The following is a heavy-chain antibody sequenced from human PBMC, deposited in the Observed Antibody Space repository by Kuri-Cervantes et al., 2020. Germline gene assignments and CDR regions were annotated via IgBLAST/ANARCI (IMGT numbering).Heavy chain of an antibody. V-gene: IGHV3-33*01. CDR2: IWYDGSNK. Sequence: GGSLRLSCAASGFTFSSYGMHWVRQAPGKGLEWVAVIWYDGSNKYYADSVKGRFTISRDNAKNSLYLQMNSLRAEDTAVYYCARDGGATGDAFDIWGQGTMVTVSS. D-gene: IGHD1-26*01. CDR3: ARDGGATGDAFDI. CDR1: GFTFSSYG. J-gene: IGHJ3*02.